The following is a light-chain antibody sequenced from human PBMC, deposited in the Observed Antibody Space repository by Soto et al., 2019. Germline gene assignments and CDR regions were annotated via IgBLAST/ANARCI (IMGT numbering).Light chain of an antibody. J-gene: IGKJ4*01. Sequence: EIVLTQSPVTLSLSPGERATLSCRASQSVTTFLAWYQQKPGQAPRLLIYDASKRATGIPARFSGSGSGTDFTLTIISREPEDFAIYYCQKRTNGPLTFGGGTKVEIK. CDR2: DAS. V-gene: IGKV3-11*01. CDR3: QKRTNGPLT. CDR1: QSVTTF.